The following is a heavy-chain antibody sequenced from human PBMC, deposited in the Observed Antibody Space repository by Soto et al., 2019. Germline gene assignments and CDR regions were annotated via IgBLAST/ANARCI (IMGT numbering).Heavy chain of an antibody. J-gene: IGHJ4*02. CDR3: ARLCSSSIEY. CDR2: IDWDDDK. V-gene: IGHV2-70*11. Sequence: SGPTLVNPTQTLTLTCTFSGFSLTTDGMCVSWIRQPPGKALEWLARIDWDDDKYYSASQKSRLTISKDTSKNQVVLTMTNMGPVDTATYFCARLCSSSIEYWGQGTLVTVS. D-gene: IGHD6-6*01. CDR1: GFSLTTDGMC.